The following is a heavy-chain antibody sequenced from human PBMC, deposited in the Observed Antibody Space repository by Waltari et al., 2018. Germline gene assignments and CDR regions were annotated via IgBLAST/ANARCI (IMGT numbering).Heavy chain of an antibody. Sequence: QVHLQESVPGLVKPSETLSLTCTVSGGSISSYYWSWIRQPPGKGLAGIGYIYYSGSTNYNPYLKSRLPISVDTSQPHFSLKLSSVTAADTAVYYCARVGCTNGVCYPAYYYYMDVWGKGTTVTISS. CDR3: ARVGCTNGVCYPAYYYYMDV. CDR1: GGSISSYY. V-gene: IGHV4-59*01. D-gene: IGHD2-8*01. J-gene: IGHJ6*03. CDR2: IYYSGST.